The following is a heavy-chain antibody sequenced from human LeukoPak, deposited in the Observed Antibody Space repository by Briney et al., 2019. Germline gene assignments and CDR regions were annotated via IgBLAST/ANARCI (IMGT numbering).Heavy chain of an antibody. CDR3: ARSGDERWLQFGVAFDI. CDR1: GGSICSYY. Sequence: PSETLSLTCTVSGGSICSYYWSWIRQPPGKGLEWIGYIYYSGSTNYNPSLKSRVTISVDTSKNQFSLKLSSVTAADTAVYYCARSGDERWLQFGVAFDIWGQGTMVTVSS. J-gene: IGHJ3*02. V-gene: IGHV4-59*01. CDR2: IYYSGST. D-gene: IGHD5-24*01.